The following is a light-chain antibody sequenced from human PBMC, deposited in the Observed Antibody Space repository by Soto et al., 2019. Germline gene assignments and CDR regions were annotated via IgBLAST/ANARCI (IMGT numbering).Light chain of an antibody. Sequence: QSVLTQPPSASGTPGPRVTISCSGYSSTVGSNHVYWYQKFPGMAPKLLISKNNQRPSGVPDRFSGSKSGTSASLAISGLRSEDEADYYCAAWDDNFSTYGFGSGTKGTV. CDR1: SSTVGSNH. CDR3: AAWDDNFSTYG. V-gene: IGLV1-47*01. CDR2: KNN. J-gene: IGLJ1*01.